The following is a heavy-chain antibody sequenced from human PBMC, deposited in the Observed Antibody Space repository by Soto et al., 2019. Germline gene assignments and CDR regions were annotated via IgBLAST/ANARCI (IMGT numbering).Heavy chain of an antibody. J-gene: IGHJ4*02. CDR2: IRSKAYGGTT. CDR1: GFTFGDYA. CDR3: TRDRSYSSSWYSDY. D-gene: IGHD6-13*01. Sequence: GGSLRLSCTASGFTFGDYAMSWVRQAPGKGLEWVGFIRSKAYGGTTEYAASVKGRFTISRDDSKSIAYLQMNSLKTEDTAVYYCTRDRSYSSSWYSDYWGQGTLVTVSS. V-gene: IGHV3-49*04.